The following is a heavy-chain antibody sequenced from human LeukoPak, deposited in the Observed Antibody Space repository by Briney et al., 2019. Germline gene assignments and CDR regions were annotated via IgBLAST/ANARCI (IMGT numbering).Heavy chain of an antibody. CDR2: IYTSGTT. CDR3: ARLGSSGSAQYFQD. D-gene: IGHD6-19*01. V-gene: IGHV4-4*07. J-gene: IGHJ1*01. Sequence: SETLSLTCTVSGDPISSYYWSWIRQPAGKGLEWIGRIYTSGTTNYNSSLKSRLTTSVDTSKNQFSLKLSSVTAADTAVYYCARLGSSGSAQYFQDWGQGTLVTVSS. CDR1: GDPISSYY.